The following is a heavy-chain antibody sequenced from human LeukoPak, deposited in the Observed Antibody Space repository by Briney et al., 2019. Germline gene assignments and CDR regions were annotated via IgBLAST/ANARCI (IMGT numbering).Heavy chain of an antibody. CDR2: IYYSGST. D-gene: IGHD3-10*01. V-gene: IGHV4-39*01. Sequence: PSETLSLTCTVSGGSISSSSYYWGWIRQPPGKGLEWIGSIYYSGSTYYNPSLKSRFTISVDTSKNQFSLKLSSVTAADTAVYYCASSLLLWFGEDSDYWGQGTLVTVSS. CDR1: GGSISSSSYY. J-gene: IGHJ4*02. CDR3: ASSLLLWFGEDSDY.